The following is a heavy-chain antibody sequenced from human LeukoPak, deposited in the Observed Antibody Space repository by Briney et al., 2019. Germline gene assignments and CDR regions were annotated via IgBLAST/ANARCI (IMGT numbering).Heavy chain of an antibody. CDR3: ARAGNNWNYYYMDV. D-gene: IGHD1-20*01. CDR1: GYTFTSYD. CDR2: MNPNSGNT. V-gene: IGHV1-8*03. Sequence: ASVKVSCKASGYTFTSYDINWVRQATGQGLEWMGWMNPNSGNTGYAQKFQGRVTITRNTSISTAYMELSGLRSEDTAVYYCARAGNNWNYYYMDVWGKGTTVTVSS. J-gene: IGHJ6*03.